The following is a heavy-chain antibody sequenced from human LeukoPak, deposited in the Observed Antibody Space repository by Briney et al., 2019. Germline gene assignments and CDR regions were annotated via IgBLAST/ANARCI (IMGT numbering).Heavy chain of an antibody. CDR1: GFTFSSYA. CDR2: ISGSGGST. Sequence: VWSVRLSCAASGFTFSSYAMSWVRQAPGKGLEWVSAISGSGGSTYDADSVKGRFTISRDNSKNTLYLQMNSLRAEDTAVYYCAKVLDSSSYWGQETLVSVSS. J-gene: IGHJ4*02. CDR3: AKVLDSSSY. D-gene: IGHD6-13*01. V-gene: IGHV3-23*01.